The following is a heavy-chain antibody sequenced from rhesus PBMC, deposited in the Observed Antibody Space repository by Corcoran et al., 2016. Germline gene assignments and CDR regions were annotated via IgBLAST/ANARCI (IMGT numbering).Heavy chain of an antibody. D-gene: IGHD4-23*01. V-gene: IGHV1-200*01. CDR3: ARPPIQGFDY. CDR1: GYTVTSYS. Sequence: QVQLVQSGAEVKKPGASVKLYCTASGYTVTSYSINWVRQAPGQGLEWMGWINPRNGNTGYAQKFQGRVTMTRDTSTSTAYMELSSLRSEDTAVYYCARPPIQGFDYWGQGVLVTVSS. J-gene: IGHJ4*01. CDR2: INPRNGNT.